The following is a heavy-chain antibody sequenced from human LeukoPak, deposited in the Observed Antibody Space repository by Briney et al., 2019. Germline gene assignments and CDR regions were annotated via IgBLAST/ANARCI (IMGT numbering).Heavy chain of an antibody. CDR2: ISGSGDTT. Sequence: PGGSLRLSCAASGFTSSNNAMSWVRQAPGKGLEWVSGISGSGDTTYYADSVKGRFTISRDNSKNMLYLQMNSLRAEDTVVYYCAEDKSLAAYTLDYWGQGTLVTVSS. D-gene: IGHD6-6*01. V-gene: IGHV3-23*01. CDR1: GFTSSNNA. CDR3: AEDKSLAAYTLDY. J-gene: IGHJ4*02.